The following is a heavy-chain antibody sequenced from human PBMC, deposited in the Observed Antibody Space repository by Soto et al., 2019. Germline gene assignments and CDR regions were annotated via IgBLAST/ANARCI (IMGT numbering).Heavy chain of an antibody. D-gene: IGHD6-25*01. CDR1: GFTFTSSA. V-gene: IGHV1-58*01. CDR3: AEDFSEGPNWFDT. CDR2: IVVGSGNT. J-gene: IGHJ5*02. Sequence: SVKVSCKASGFTFTSSAVQWVRQARGQRLEWIGWIVVGSGNTNYAQKFQERVTITRDMSTSTAYMELSSLRSEDTAVYYCAEDFSEGPNWFDTWGQGTLVTVSS.